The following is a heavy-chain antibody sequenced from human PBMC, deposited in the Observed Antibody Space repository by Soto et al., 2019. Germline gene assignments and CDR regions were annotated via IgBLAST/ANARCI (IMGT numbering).Heavy chain of an antibody. J-gene: IGHJ4*02. V-gene: IGHV3-74*01. CDR3: ARGPFYSSSWYDY. CDR1: GFNFNHYT. D-gene: IGHD6-13*01. Sequence: PGGSLRLSCAASGFNFNHYTMSWVRQVPGKGLEWVSCISSDGTYTAYADSVKGRFTISRDNAKNTLYLQMDSLRADDTAIYYCARGPFYSSSWYDYRGQGTLVTVSS. CDR2: ISSDGTYT.